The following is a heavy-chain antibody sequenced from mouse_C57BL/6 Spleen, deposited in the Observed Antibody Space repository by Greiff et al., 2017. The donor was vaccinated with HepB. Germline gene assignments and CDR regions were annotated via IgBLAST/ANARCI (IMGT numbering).Heavy chain of an antibody. J-gene: IGHJ2*01. Sequence: QVQLQQPGAELVRPGSSVKLSCKASGYTFTSYWMHWVKQRPIQGLEWIGNIDPSDSETHYNQKFKDKATLTVDKSSSTAYMQLSSLTSEDSAVYYCARERGLGPLDFDYWGQGTTLTVSS. CDR1: GYTFTSYW. CDR2: IDPSDSET. D-gene: IGHD4-1*01. CDR3: ARERGLGPLDFDY. V-gene: IGHV1-52*01.